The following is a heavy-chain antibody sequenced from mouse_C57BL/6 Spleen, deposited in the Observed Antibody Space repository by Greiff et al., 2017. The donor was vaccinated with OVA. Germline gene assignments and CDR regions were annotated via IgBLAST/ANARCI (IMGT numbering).Heavy chain of an antibody. Sequence: QVQLQQPGAELVRPGTSVKLSCKASGYTFTSYWMHWVKQRPGQGLEWIGVIDPSDSYTKYNQKFKGKATLTVDTSSSTAYMQLSSLTSEDSAVYYCAGGDYYGSRRGAMDYWGEGTSVTVAS. CDR2: IDPSDSYT. J-gene: IGHJ4*01. CDR1: GYTFTSYW. V-gene: IGHV1-59*01. CDR3: AGGDYYGSRRGAMDY. D-gene: IGHD1-1*01.